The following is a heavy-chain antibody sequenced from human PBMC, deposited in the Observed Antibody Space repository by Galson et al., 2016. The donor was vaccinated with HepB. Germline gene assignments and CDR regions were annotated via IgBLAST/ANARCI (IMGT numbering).Heavy chain of an antibody. CDR2: ISRYNGNT. D-gene: IGHD1-26*01. V-gene: IGHV1-18*01. J-gene: IGHJ4*02. CDR1: GYTFDTHG. Sequence: VKVSCKASGYTFDTHGVSWVRQAPGQGPEWVGWISRYNGNTDYAQKFQGRVTMTTDISTAYMELWSLGSDDTAVYYCASRVSGSPYWGQGTLVTVSS. CDR3: ASRVSGSPY.